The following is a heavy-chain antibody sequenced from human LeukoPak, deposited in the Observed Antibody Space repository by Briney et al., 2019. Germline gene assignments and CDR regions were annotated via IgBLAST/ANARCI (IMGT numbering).Heavy chain of an antibody. D-gene: IGHD2-15*01. J-gene: IGHJ2*01. Sequence: ASVKVSCKASGYTFTSFAMNWVRQAPGQGPEWMGWINTITGNPTSAQGSTGRFVFSLDTSVSTAYLQISSLKTEDTAVYYCARVAGSGHWRYLDLWGRGTLVTVSS. V-gene: IGHV7-4-1*02. CDR3: ARVAGSGHWRYLDL. CDR1: GYTFTSFA. CDR2: INTITGNP.